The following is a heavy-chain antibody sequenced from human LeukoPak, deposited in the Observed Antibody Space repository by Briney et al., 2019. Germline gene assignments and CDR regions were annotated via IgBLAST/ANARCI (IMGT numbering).Heavy chain of an antibody. D-gene: IGHD3-10*01. V-gene: IGHV4-31*03. Sequence: PSQTLSLTCTVSGGSISSGGYYWRWLRQHPGKGLEWIGYIYYSGSTYYNPSLKSRVTISVDTSKNQFSLKLSSVTAADTAVYYCARRHLGDWFDPWGQGTLVTVSS. CDR1: GGSISSGGYY. CDR3: ARRHLGDWFDP. CDR2: IYYSGST. J-gene: IGHJ5*02.